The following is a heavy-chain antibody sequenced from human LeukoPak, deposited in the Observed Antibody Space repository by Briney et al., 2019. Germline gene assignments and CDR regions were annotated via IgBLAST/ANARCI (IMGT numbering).Heavy chain of an antibody. CDR3: ARARLTDYVWGRRTF. CDR1: GFTFSSYE. Sequence: PGGSLRLSCAASGFTFSSYEMNWVRQAPGKGLEWVSYISSSGSTIYYGDSVKGRFTISRDNAKNSLYLQMNSLRAEDTAVYYCARARLTDYVWGRRTFWGQGTMVTISS. V-gene: IGHV3-48*03. CDR2: ISSSGSTI. D-gene: IGHD3-16*01. J-gene: IGHJ3*01.